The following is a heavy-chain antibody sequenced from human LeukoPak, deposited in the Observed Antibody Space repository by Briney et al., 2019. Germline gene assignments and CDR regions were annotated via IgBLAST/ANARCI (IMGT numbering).Heavy chain of an antibody. D-gene: IGHD6-6*01. CDR2: IGNSGSTI. J-gene: IGHJ4*02. CDR3: ARDKGTSYLSSLDY. Sequence: GGSLRLSCAASGFIFSDYYMSWIRQAPGKGLEWVSYIGNSGSTIYYADSVKGRFTISRDNAKNSLYLQMNSLRAEDTAVYFCARDKGTSYLSSLDYWGQGTLVTVSS. CDR1: GFIFSDYY. V-gene: IGHV3-11*04.